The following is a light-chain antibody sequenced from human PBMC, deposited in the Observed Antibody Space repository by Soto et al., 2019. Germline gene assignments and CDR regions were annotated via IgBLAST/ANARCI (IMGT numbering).Light chain of an antibody. CDR3: SSYTSSNTDV. J-gene: IGLJ1*01. Sequence: ALTQPASVSGSPGQSIAISCTGTSVDVGGFEYVSWYQQHPGKVPKLMIYDVNNRPSGVSNRFSGSKSGNTASLTISGLQAEDEADYFCSSYTSSNTDVFGTGTKLTVL. CDR1: SVDVGGFEY. V-gene: IGLV2-14*03. CDR2: DVN.